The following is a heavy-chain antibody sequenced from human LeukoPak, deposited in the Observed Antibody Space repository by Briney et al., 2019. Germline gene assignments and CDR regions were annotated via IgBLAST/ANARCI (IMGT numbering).Heavy chain of an antibody. CDR2: INHSGST. Sequence: SETLSLTCAVYGGSFSGYYWSWIRQPPGKGLEWIGEINHSGSTNYNPSLKSRVTISVDTSKNQLSLKLSSVTAADTAVYYCARSMHSSSSRWSSYYYGMDVWGQGTTVTVSS. V-gene: IGHV4-34*01. CDR3: ARSMHSSSSRWSSYYYGMDV. J-gene: IGHJ6*02. D-gene: IGHD6-6*01. CDR1: GGSFSGYY.